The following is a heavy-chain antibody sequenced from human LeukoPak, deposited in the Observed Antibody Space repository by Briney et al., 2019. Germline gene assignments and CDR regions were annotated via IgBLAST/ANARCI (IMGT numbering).Heavy chain of an antibody. D-gene: IGHD5-24*01. CDR3: ARDANVEMRTTQPTYYFHY. Sequence: SVKVSCKASGYTFTGSYIHWVRQAPGQGLEWMGWTNPNSGDTNYAQKFQGRVTMTRDTSISTAYMDLIRLRSDDTAVYYCARDANVEMRTTQPTYYFHYWGQGTLVTVSS. CDR2: TNPNSGDT. J-gene: IGHJ4*02. CDR1: GYTFTGSY. V-gene: IGHV1-2*02.